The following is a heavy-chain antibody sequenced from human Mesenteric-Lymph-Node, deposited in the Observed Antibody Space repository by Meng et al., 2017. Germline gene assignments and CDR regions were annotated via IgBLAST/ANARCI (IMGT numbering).Heavy chain of an antibody. CDR1: GFTLSDHY. CDR2: SRDKSRSYTT. Sequence: EVQLVESGGGSVQPGGSLRLSCADSGFTLSDHYMDWVRQAPGKGLEWVGRSRDKSRSYTTEYAASVKGRFTISRDDSQNSLFLQMNSLKTEETAVYYCASNGGGSDYWGQGTLVTVSS. J-gene: IGHJ4*02. V-gene: IGHV3-72*01. D-gene: IGHD4-23*01. CDR3: ASNGGGSDY.